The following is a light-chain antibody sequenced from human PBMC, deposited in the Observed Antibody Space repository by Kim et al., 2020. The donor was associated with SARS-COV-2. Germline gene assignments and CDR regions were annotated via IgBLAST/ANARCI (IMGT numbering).Light chain of an antibody. CDR1: NIGSKS. Sequence: SYELTQPPSVSVAPGETARITCGGNNIGSKSVHWYQQKPGQAPVLVIFYDSDRPSGIPERFSGSNSGNTATLTISRVEAGDEADYYCQVWDRSSDHPWVFGGGTKLTVL. CDR2: YDS. J-gene: IGLJ3*02. V-gene: IGLV3-21*04. CDR3: QVWDRSSDHPWV.